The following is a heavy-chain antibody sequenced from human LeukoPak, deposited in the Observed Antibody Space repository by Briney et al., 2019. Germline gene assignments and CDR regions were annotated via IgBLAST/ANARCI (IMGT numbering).Heavy chain of an antibody. Sequence: PGGSLRLSCAASGFTFSSYSMNWLRQAPGKGLEWVSSISSSSSYIYYADSVEGRFTISRDNAKNSLYLQMNSLRAEDTAVYYCVREEYGDYGFDYWGQGTLVTVSS. CDR2: ISSSSSYI. CDR1: GFTFSSYS. J-gene: IGHJ4*02. D-gene: IGHD4-17*01. V-gene: IGHV3-21*01. CDR3: VREEYGDYGFDY.